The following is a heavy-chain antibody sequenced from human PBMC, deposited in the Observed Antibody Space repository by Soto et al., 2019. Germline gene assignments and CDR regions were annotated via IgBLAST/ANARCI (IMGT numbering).Heavy chain of an antibody. CDR2: ISGGGST. CDR1: GFTFSTSA. V-gene: IGHV3-23*01. CDR3: AKDRGYDYDTRGYYFYQGMDV. Sequence: GGSLRLSCAASGFTFSTSAMNWVRQAPGKGLEWVSGISGGGSTWYADFVKGRFTISRDNSKNTLYLQMNSLGAEDAAVYYCAKDRGYDYDTRGYYFYQGMDVWGQGTRVTVPS. D-gene: IGHD3-22*01. J-gene: IGHJ6*02.